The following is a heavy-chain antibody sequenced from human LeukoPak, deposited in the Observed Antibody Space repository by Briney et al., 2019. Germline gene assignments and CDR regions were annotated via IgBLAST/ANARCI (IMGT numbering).Heavy chain of an antibody. J-gene: IGHJ3*02. CDR1: GGSFSGYY. CDR3: ARVLYDSDAFDI. Sequence: SETLSLTCAVYGGSFSGYYWSWIRQPPGKGLEWIGEINHSGSTNYNPSLKSRVTISVDTSKNQFSLKLSSVTAADTAVYYCARVLYDSDAFDIRGQGTMVTVSS. CDR2: INHSGST. V-gene: IGHV4-34*01. D-gene: IGHD3-22*01.